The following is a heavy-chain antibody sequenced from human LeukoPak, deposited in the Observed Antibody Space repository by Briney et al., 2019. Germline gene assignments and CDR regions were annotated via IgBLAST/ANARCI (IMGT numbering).Heavy chain of an antibody. Sequence: GGSLRLSCAASGFAFSSYSMNWVRQAPGKGLEWVSSISSSSSYIYYADSVKGRFTISGDNSRNTLFLQMNSLRAEDTAVYYCAHGAMYQLDYWGQGTLVTVSS. CDR1: GFAFSSYS. CDR3: AHGAMYQLDY. J-gene: IGHJ4*02. D-gene: IGHD2-2*01. CDR2: ISSSSSYI. V-gene: IGHV3-21*04.